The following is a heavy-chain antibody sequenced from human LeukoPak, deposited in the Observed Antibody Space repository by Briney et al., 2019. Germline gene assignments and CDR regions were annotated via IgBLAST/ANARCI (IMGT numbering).Heavy chain of an antibody. J-gene: IGHJ6*03. CDR3: ARDRPPIHAGGDYYMDV. V-gene: IGHV1-18*01. D-gene: IGHD5-18*01. Sequence: ASVKVSCKASGYTFTSYGISWVRQAPGQGLEWMGWISAYNGNTNYAQKLQGRVTMTTDTSTSTAYMELRSLRSDDTAVYYCARDRPPIHAGGDYYMDVWGEGTTVTVSS. CDR2: ISAYNGNT. CDR1: GYTFTSYG.